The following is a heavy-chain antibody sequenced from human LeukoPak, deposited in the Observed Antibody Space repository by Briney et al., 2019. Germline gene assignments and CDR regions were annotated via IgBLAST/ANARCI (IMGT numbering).Heavy chain of an antibody. J-gene: IGHJ4*02. V-gene: IGHV4-4*02. CDR2: IYHSGST. CDR1: GGSISSSNW. CDR3: ARGLMVVAAPPNYFDY. Sequence: PSETLSLACAVSGGSISSSNWWSWVRQPPGKGLEWIGEIYHSGSTNYNPSLKSRVTISVDKSKNQFSLILSSVTAADTAVYYCARGLMVVAAPPNYFDYWGQGTLVTVSS. D-gene: IGHD2-15*01.